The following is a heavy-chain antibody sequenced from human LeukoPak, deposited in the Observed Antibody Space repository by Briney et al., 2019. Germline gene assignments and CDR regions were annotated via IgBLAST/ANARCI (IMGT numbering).Heavy chain of an antibody. D-gene: IGHD6-19*01. Sequence: SETLSLTCAVYGGSFSGYYWSWIRQPPGKGLEWIGEINHSGSTNYNPSLKSRVTISVDTSKNQFSLKLSSVTAADTAVYYCARGSSSGWYPLDYWGQGTLVTVSS. CDR1: GGSFSGYY. V-gene: IGHV4-34*01. CDR3: ARGSSSGWYPLDY. J-gene: IGHJ4*02. CDR2: INHSGST.